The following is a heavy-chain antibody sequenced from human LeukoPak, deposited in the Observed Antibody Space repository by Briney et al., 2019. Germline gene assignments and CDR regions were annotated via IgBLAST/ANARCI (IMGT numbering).Heavy chain of an antibody. V-gene: IGHV3-48*01. CDR1: GFTFSSYS. Sequence: GGSLRLSCAASGFTFSSYSMNRVRQAPGKGLEWVSYISSSSSTIYYADSVKGRFTISRDNAKNSLYLQMNSLRAEDTAVYYCAREEGYSYGYPIDYWGQGTLVTVSS. CDR2: ISSSSSTI. D-gene: IGHD5-18*01. CDR3: AREEGYSYGYPIDY. J-gene: IGHJ4*02.